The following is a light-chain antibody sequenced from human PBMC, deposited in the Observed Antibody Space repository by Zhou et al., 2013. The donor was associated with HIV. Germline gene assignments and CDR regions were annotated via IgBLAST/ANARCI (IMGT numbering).Light chain of an antibody. CDR1: ESISTW. V-gene: IGKV1-5*01. CDR3: LQHHSYPPT. Sequence: DIQMTQSPSTLSASVGDRVTISCRASESISTWLAWYQQKPGQAPKRLIYDASILQSGVPSRFNGSGSGSEFILTISSLQPEDVATYYCLQHHSYPPTFGQGTKVEIK. J-gene: IGKJ1*01. CDR2: DAS.